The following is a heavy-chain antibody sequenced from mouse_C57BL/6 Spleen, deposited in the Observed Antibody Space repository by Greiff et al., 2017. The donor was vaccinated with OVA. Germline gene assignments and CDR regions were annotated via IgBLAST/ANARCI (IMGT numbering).Heavy chain of an antibody. CDR1: GFSLTSYG. Sequence: VKLMESGPGLVQPSQSLSITCTVSGFSLTSYGVHWVRQSPGKGLEWLGVIWSGGSTDYNAAFISRLSISKDNSKIQGFFKMNRLQADDTAIYYCARIPSTWTGYFDVWGTGTTVTVSS. D-gene: IGHD4-1*02. V-gene: IGHV2-2*01. CDR2: IWSGGST. J-gene: IGHJ1*03. CDR3: ARIPSTWTGYFDV.